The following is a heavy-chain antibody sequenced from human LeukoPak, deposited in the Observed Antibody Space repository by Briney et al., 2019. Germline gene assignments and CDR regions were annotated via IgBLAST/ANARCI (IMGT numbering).Heavy chain of an antibody. Sequence: PSETLSLTCTVSGGSISSYYWSWIRQPPGKGLEWIGYIYYSGSTNYNPSLKSRVTISVDTSKNQFSLKLSSVTAADTAVYYCARGLMATINYFDYWGQGTPVTVSS. J-gene: IGHJ4*02. V-gene: IGHV4-59*01. CDR3: ARGLMATINYFDY. CDR2: IYYSGST. D-gene: IGHD5-24*01. CDR1: GGSISSYY.